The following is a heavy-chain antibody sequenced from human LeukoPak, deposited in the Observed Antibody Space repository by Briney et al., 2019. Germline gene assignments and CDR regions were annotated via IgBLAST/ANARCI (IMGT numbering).Heavy chain of an antibody. CDR3: ARHKEVGDYYYFDY. CDR2: INPSGGST. J-gene: IGHJ4*02. Sequence: GASVKVSCKASGYIFTSYYMHWVRQAPGQGLEWMGIINPSGGSTSYTQKFQGRVTMTRDTSTTTVYMELSSLRSQDTAVYYCARHKEVGDYYYFDYWGLGTLVTVSS. D-gene: IGHD2/OR15-2a*01. V-gene: IGHV1-46*01. CDR1: GYIFTSYY.